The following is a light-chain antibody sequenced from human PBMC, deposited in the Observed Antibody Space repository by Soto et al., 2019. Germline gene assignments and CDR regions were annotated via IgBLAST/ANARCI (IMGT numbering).Light chain of an antibody. Sequence: ENVLTNSPGTRSLPPGERATLSCRASQSVSSNNLAWYQQRPGQAPRVVIYGASTRATGIPERFSGSGSGTDFTLTISRLEPEDFAVYYCQQYGRSPFTFGPGTKVDIK. CDR2: GAS. CDR3: QQYGRSPFT. J-gene: IGKJ3*01. V-gene: IGKV3-20*01. CDR1: QSVSSNN.